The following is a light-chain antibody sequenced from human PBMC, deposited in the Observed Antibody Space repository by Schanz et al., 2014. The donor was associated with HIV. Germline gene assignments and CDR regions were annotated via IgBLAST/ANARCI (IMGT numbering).Light chain of an antibody. CDR3: MLSFGAGVV. CDR2: DTS. J-gene: IGLJ2*01. CDR1: TGPVTSGHY. V-gene: IGLV7-46*01. Sequence: QTVVTQEPSLTVSPGGTVTLTCGSSTGPVTSGHYPYWFQQKPGQAPRTLIYDTSNKHSWTPARFSGSLLGGKAALTLSRAQTEDEADYYCMLSFGAGVVFGGGTKLTVL.